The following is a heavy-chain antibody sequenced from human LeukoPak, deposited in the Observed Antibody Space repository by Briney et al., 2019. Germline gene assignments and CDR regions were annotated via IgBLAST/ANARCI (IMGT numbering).Heavy chain of an antibody. J-gene: IGHJ5*02. CDR1: GGTFSSYA. CDR3: ARVMSNYGILTGYYADNWFDP. V-gene: IGHV1-69*04. Sequence: SVKVSCKASGGTFSSYAISWVRQAPGQGLEWMGRIIPILGIANYAQKFQGRVTITADKSTSTAYMELSSLRSEDTAVYYCARVMSNYGILTGYYADNWFDPWGQGTLVTVSS. CDR2: IIPILGIA. D-gene: IGHD3-9*01.